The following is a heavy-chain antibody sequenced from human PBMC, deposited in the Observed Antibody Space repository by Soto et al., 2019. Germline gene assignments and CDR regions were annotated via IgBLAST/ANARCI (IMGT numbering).Heavy chain of an antibody. Sequence: SETLSVTCTVSGDFVSRDSHYWGWIRQAPGKGLESIANIYYDGNTYYNPSLKGRVTISLDTSKNQFSLRLNSVTAADTAVYYCARSSIRPQVFMYPFDSWSQGTLVTVS. V-gene: IGHV4-39*01. J-gene: IGHJ4*02. CDR3: ARSSIRPQVFMYPFDS. CDR2: IYYDGNT. D-gene: IGHD3-3*02. CDR1: GDFVSRDSHY.